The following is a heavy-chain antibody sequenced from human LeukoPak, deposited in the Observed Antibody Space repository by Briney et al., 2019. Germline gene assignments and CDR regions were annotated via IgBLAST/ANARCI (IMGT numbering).Heavy chain of an antibody. Sequence: GGSLRLSCAASGFTFSSNYMSWVRQAPGKGLEWVSVIYSGGSTYYSDSVKGRFTISRDNSNNTLYLQMNSLRAEDTAVYYCARSKGVHGFDIWGQGTMVTVSS. D-gene: IGHD2-8*01. CDR2: IYSGGST. CDR3: ARSKGVHGFDI. V-gene: IGHV3-66*02. CDR1: GFTFSSNY. J-gene: IGHJ3*02.